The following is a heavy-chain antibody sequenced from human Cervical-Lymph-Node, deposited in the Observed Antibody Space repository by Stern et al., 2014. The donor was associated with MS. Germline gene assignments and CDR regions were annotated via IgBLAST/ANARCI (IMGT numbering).Heavy chain of an antibody. D-gene: IGHD6-6*01. V-gene: IGHV1-3*01. J-gene: IGHJ4*02. CDR2: INAGNGNT. Sequence: VQLVQSGAEVKKPGASAKVSCKASGYTFTSYAMHWVRQAPGQRLEWMGWINAGNGNTKYSQKFQGRVTITRDTSASTAYMELSSLRSEDTAVYYCARNRGQLVSPSFDYWGQGTLVTVSS. CDR1: GYTFTSYA. CDR3: ARNRGQLVSPSFDY.